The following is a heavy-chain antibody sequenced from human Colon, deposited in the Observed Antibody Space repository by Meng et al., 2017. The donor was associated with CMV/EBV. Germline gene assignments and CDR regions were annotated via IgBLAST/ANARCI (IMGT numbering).Heavy chain of an antibody. CDR3: ARVKCGTTSCSQGLDP. CDR1: GYIFTDYY. CDR2: INPNGGGT. Sequence: SGYIFTDYYLHWGRQAPGQGLEWLGWINPNGGGTDYAQTFQGRVTLTWDTSVTTAYLELYRLTSNDTAVYYCARVKCGTTSCSQGLDPWGQGTLVTVSS. V-gene: IGHV1-2*02. J-gene: IGHJ5*02. D-gene: IGHD2-2*01.